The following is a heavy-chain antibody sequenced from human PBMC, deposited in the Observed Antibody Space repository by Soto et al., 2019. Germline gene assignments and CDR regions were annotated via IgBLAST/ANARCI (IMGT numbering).Heavy chain of an antibody. CDR1: GGSISNGGYY. V-gene: IGHV4-31*03. CDR3: ARSSRSSFEY. CDR2: IYNRGST. J-gene: IGHJ4*02. Sequence: QVQLQESGPGLVKPSQTLSLTCTVSGGSISNGGYYWSWIRQHPGKGLEWVGDIYNRGSTYYNPSHKSRITISANTSTSQISLKVSSGTAADTAVYYCARSSRSSFEYWGQGTLVTVSS.